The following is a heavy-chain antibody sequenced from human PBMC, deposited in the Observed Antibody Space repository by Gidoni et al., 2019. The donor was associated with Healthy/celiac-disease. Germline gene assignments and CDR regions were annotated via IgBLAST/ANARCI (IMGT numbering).Heavy chain of an antibody. V-gene: IGHV1-2*02. CDR2: INPNGGGT. D-gene: IGHD3-9*01. J-gene: IGHJ4*02. CDR1: GYTFTGYY. Sequence: QVQLVQSGAEVKKPGASVKVSCKASGYTFTGYYMHWVRQAPGQGLEWMGWINPNGGGTNYAQKFQGRVTMTRDTSISTAYMELSRLRSDDTAVYYCARGVSEGAAYDILTGPGDYWGQGTLVTVSS. CDR3: ARGVSEGAAYDILTGPGDY.